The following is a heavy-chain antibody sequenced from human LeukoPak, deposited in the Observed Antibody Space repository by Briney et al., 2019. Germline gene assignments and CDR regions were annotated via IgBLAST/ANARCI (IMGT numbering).Heavy chain of an antibody. Sequence: GGSLRLSCAASGFTFSSYSMNWVRQAPGKGLEWVSYISSSSTIYYAVSVKGRFTISRDNAKNSLYLQMNSLRAEDTAVYYCAREGYQLLGGFDYWGQGTLVTVSS. D-gene: IGHD2-2*01. CDR2: ISSSSTI. CDR1: GFTFSSYS. J-gene: IGHJ4*02. CDR3: AREGYQLLGGFDY. V-gene: IGHV3-48*01.